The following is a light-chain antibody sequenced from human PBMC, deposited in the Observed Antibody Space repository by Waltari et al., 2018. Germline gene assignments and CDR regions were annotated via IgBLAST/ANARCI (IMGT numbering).Light chain of an antibody. CDR3: AAWDDSLSGWL. J-gene: IGLJ3*02. CDR2: RNN. V-gene: IGLV1-47*01. Sequence: QSVLTQPPSVSGTPGQEVTISCSASRSHIGSVYIYWHQHFPGLAPKLPIFRNNQRPSGVPDRFSASKSDTSASLAISGLRSEDEADYYCAAWDDSLSGWLFGGGTKLTVL. CDR1: RSHIGSVY.